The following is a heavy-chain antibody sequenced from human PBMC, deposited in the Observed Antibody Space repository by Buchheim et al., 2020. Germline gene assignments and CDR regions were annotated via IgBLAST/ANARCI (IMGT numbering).Heavy chain of an antibody. V-gene: IGHV1-2*02. Sequence: QVQLVQSGAEVKKPGASVKVSCKASGYTFTGYYMHWVRQAPGQGLEWMGWINPNSGGTNYAQKFQGRVTMTRDTSISPAYMELSRLRSDDTAVYYCARALGYCSSTSCPYSSSWYPGDYWGQGTL. D-gene: IGHD2-2*01. CDR2: INPNSGGT. J-gene: IGHJ4*02. CDR3: ARALGYCSSTSCPYSSSWYPGDY. CDR1: GYTFTGYY.